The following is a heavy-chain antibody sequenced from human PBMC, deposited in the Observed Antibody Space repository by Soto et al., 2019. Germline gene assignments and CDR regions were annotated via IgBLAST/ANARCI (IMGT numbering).Heavy chain of an antibody. D-gene: IGHD1-26*01. CDR3: ARDSRVGANSDACDV. V-gene: IGHV1-18*01. CDR1: GYSFDSFG. J-gene: IGHJ3*01. Sequence: QLVQSGAEVKKPGASMKVSCKASGYSFDSFGISWVRQAPGQGLEWMGRVNAHNHITKYAQKFQGRVTITRDTSTSTDYMELRSLRSDDTAVYYCARDSRVGANSDACDVWGQGTMVTVSS. CDR2: VNAHNHIT.